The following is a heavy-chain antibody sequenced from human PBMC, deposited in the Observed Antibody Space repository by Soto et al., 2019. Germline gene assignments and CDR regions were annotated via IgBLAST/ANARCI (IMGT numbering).Heavy chain of an antibody. CDR2: IYYSGST. V-gene: IGHV4-39*01. J-gene: IGHJ6*02. CDR1: GGSISSSSYY. D-gene: IGHD2-2*02. Sequence: SETLSLTCTVSGGSISSSSYYWGWIRQPPGKGLEWIGSIYYSGSTYYNPSLKSRVTISVDTSKNQFSLKLSSVTAADTAVYYCARHCSGVVVVPAAICYGMDVWGQGTTVTVS. CDR3: ARHCSGVVVVPAAICYGMDV.